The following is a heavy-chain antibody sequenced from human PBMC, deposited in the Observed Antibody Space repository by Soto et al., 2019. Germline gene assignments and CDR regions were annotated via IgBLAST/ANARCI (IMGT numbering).Heavy chain of an antibody. D-gene: IGHD2-21*02. Sequence: QVQLVQSGAEVKKPGASVKVSCKASGYTFTGYYIYWVRHAPGQGLEWMGIINPSGGSTSHAQKFQGRVTVTRDTSTSTVYMELSSLRSEDTAVYYCARGGAYCGGDCYTREHKWFDPWGQGTLVTVSS. J-gene: IGHJ5*02. V-gene: IGHV1-46*01. CDR2: INPSGGST. CDR3: ARGGAYCGGDCYTREHKWFDP. CDR1: GYTFTGYY.